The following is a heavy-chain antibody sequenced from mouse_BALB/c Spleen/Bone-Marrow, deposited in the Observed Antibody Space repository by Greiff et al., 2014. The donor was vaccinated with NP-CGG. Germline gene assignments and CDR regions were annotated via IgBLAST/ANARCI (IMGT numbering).Heavy chain of an antibody. CDR3: ARDCYFDV. CDR2: INPSTGYT. V-gene: IGHV1-7*01. J-gene: IGHJ1*01. CDR1: GYTFTSYW. Sequence: VMLVESGAELAKPGASVKMSCKASGYTFTSYWMHWVKQRPGQGLEWIGYINPSTGYTEYNQKFKDKATLTADKSSSTAYMQLSSLTSEDSAVYYCARDCYFDVWGAGTTVTVSS.